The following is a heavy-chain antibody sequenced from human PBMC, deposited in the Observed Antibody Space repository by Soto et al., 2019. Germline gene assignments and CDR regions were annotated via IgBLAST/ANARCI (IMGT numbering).Heavy chain of an antibody. CDR1: GYTFTSYG. CDR3: AIDYVLMVYATPFGFDP. CDR2: ISAYNGNT. J-gene: IGHJ5*02. D-gene: IGHD2-8*01. V-gene: IGHV1-18*01. Sequence: ASVQVSCKASGYTFTSYGISWVRQAPGQGLEWMGWISAYNGNTNYAQKLQGRVTMTTDTSTSTAYMELRSLRSDDTAVYYCAIDYVLMVYATPFGFDPWGQGTLVTVSS.